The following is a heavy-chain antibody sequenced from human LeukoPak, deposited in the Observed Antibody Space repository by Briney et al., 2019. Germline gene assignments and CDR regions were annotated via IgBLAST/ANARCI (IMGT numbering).Heavy chain of an antibody. Sequence: GGSLRLSCAASGFTFSSYSMNWVRQAPGKGLEWVSYISSSSSTIYYADSVKGRFTISRDNSKNTLYLQMNSLRAEDTAVYYCAKDNWNYGAFDIWGQGTMVTVSS. CDR1: GFTFSSYS. V-gene: IGHV3-48*01. D-gene: IGHD1-7*01. CDR2: ISSSSSTI. J-gene: IGHJ3*02. CDR3: AKDNWNYGAFDI.